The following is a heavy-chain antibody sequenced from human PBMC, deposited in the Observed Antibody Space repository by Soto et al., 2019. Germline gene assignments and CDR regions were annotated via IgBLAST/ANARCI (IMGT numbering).Heavy chain of an antibody. Sequence: KPSETLSLTCAVSGYSISSGNYWAWIRQPPGRGLEWIGSLYHIGSTHYNTSLKSRVTISADTSKNHFSLELSSVTAADTAIYYCRSSTSCYDESCVDVWGQGTMVTVSS. V-gene: IGHV4-38-2*01. J-gene: IGHJ6*02. CDR3: RSSTSCYDESCVDV. D-gene: IGHD2-2*01. CDR1: GYSISSGNY. CDR2: LYHIGST.